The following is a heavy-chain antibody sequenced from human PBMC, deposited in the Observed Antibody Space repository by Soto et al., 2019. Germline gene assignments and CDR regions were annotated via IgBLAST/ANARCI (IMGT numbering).Heavy chain of an antibody. J-gene: IGHJ4*02. Sequence: ASVKVSCKASGYTFTSYDINWVRQATGQGLEWMGWMNPNSGNTGYAQKFQGRVTMTRNTSISTAYMELSSLRSEDTAVYYCGKDQGYFDWLSPIDYWGQGMLVTVSS. V-gene: IGHV1-8*01. CDR2: MNPNSGNT. D-gene: IGHD3-9*01. CDR1: GYTFTSYD. CDR3: GKDQGYFDWLSPIDY.